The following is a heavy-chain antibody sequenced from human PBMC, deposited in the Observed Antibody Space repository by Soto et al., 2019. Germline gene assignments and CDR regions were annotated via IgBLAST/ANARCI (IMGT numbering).Heavy chain of an antibody. CDR1: GFTFSSYA. CDR3: ANSRYWNYVGFAPLDY. J-gene: IGHJ4*02. D-gene: IGHD1-7*01. Sequence: GVSMRLSCAASGFTFSSYAMSWIRQAPGKGLEWVSAISGSGGSTYYADSVKGRFTISRDNSKNTLYLQMNSLRAEDTAVYYCANSRYWNYVGFAPLDYWGQGTLVTVSS. V-gene: IGHV3-23*01. CDR2: ISGSGGST.